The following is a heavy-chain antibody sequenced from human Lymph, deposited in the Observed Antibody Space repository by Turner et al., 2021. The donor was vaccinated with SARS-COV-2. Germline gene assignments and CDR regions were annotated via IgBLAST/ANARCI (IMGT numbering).Heavy chain of an antibody. Sequence: EVQLLGSGGGLVQPGLSVRLSWVASGFSLSSYAMRWVRQAPGKGLEGVSGISGSGGSTYYADSVKGRFTISRDSAKNTLYLQMNSLRDEDTAVYYCAKGVGGGWRQPNSFDYWGQGNLVTVSS. CDR2: ISGSGGST. J-gene: IGHJ4*02. CDR1: GFSLSSYA. CDR3: AKGVGGGWRQPNSFDY. D-gene: IGHD3-16*01. V-gene: IGHV3-23*01.